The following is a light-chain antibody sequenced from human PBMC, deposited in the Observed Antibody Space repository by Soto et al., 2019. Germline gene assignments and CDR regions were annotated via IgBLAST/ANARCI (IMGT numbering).Light chain of an antibody. V-gene: IGKV1-39*01. CDR1: RSVSTY. J-gene: IGKJ1*01. Sequence: DIQMTQSPSSLSASVGDRVSITCRASRSVSTYLNWYQQKPGKAPKLLIHAASTLQSAVPSRFSGSGSGTDFTLTISSLQPEDFETYYCQQSYSTPQTFGQGTKVEIX. CDR2: AAS. CDR3: QQSYSTPQT.